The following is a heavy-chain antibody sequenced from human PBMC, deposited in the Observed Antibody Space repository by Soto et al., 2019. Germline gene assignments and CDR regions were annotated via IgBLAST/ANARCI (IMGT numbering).Heavy chain of an antibody. D-gene: IGHD6-13*01. J-gene: IGHJ4*02. CDR1: GFTFCSYG. V-gene: IGHV3-33*01. CDR3: ASSDGIAAAVFDY. Sequence: GGSLRLSCAASGFTFCSYGMHWVRQAPGKGLEWVAVIWYDGSNKYYADSVKGRFTISRDNSKNTLYLQMNSLRAEDTAVYYCASSDGIAAAVFDYWGQGTLVTVSS. CDR2: IWYDGSNK.